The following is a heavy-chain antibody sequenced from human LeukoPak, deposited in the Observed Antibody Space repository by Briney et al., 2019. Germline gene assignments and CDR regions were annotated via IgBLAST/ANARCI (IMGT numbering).Heavy chain of an antibody. CDR2: IYYSGST. CDR1: GGSISSSSYY. V-gene: IGHV4-39*01. J-gene: IGHJ5*02. D-gene: IGHD6-13*01. CDR3: ARHWEAAGGFDP. Sequence: PSETLSLTCTVSGGSISSSSYYWGWIRQPPGKGLEWIGSIYYSGSTYYNPSLKSRVTISVDTSKNQFSLKLSSVTAADTAVYYCARHWEAAGGFDPWGQGTLVTVSS.